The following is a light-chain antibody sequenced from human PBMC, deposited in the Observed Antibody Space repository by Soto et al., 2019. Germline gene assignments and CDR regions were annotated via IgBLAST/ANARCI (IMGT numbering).Light chain of an antibody. CDR2: EVS. CDR1: SSDVGAYDF. J-gene: IGLJ1*01. V-gene: IGLV2-14*03. Sequence: QSVLTQPASVSGSPGQSIAISCNGTSSDVGAYDFVSWYQQHPDKAPKLLIYEVSNRPSGVSDRFSGSKSVNTATLTISGLQAEDEADYYCSSPTTSNTRVFGTGTKLTVL. CDR3: SSPTTSNTRV.